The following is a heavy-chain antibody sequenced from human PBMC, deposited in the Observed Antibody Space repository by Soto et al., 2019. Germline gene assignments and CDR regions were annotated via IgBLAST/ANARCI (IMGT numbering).Heavy chain of an antibody. CDR3: ARWNGGFDP. Sequence: EEQLVESGGGLVQPGGSLRLSCAASGFTFSDYYMSWVRQAPGKGLEWVANINQDGSAKSYVDSVRGRFTISRGNGKNSMSLQMESLRADDTAVYYCARWNGGFDPWGQGTLVTVSS. D-gene: IGHD1-1*01. J-gene: IGHJ5*02. CDR1: GFTFSDYY. V-gene: IGHV3-7*05. CDR2: INQDGSAK.